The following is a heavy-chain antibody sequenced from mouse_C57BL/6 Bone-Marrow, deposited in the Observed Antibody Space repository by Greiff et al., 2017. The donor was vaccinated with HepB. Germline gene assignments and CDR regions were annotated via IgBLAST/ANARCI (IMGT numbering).Heavy chain of an antibody. V-gene: IGHV3-1*01. J-gene: IGHJ1*03. CDR3: ARAPNTPVVDWYFDV. Sequence: EVKLVESGPGMVKPSQSLSLTCTVTGYSITSGYDWHWIRHFPGNKLEWMGYISYSGSTNYNPSLKSRISITHDTSKNHFFLKLNSVTTEDTAPYYCARAPNTPVVDWYFDVWGTGTTVTVSS. CDR1: GYSITSGYD. CDR2: ISYSGST. D-gene: IGHD1-1*01.